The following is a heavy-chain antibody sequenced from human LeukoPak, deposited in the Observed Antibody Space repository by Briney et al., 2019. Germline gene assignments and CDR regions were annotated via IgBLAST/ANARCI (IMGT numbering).Heavy chain of an antibody. CDR2: IKQDGSEK. Sequence: PGGSLRLSCAASGFTFSSYWMSWVRQAPGKGLEWVANIKQDGSEKYYVDSVKGRFTISRDNAKNSLYLQMNSLRAEDTAVYHCARESSGYSYGTYYFDYWGQGTLVTVSS. J-gene: IGHJ4*02. D-gene: IGHD5-18*01. V-gene: IGHV3-7*01. CDR3: ARESSGYSYGTYYFDY. CDR1: GFTFSSYW.